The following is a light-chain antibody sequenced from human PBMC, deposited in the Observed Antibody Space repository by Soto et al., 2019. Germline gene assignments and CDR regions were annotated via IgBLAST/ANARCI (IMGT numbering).Light chain of an antibody. CDR3: QHYNSYSEA. J-gene: IGKJ1*01. Sequence: EIVLRQSPATLSVSPGERVTLSCRASQSVGSYLAWYHQKPGQAPRLLICDASTRATGVPARFSGSGSGTQFTLTISSLQSEDFATYYCQHYNSYSEAFGQGTKVDI. V-gene: IGKV3-15*01. CDR1: QSVGSY. CDR2: DAS.